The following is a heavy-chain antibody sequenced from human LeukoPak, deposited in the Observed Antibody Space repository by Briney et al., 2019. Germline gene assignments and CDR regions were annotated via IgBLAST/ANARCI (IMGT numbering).Heavy chain of an antibody. J-gene: IGHJ5*02. CDR3: ARDFCSSTSCYTPWWFDP. Sequence: ASVKVSCKASGGTFSSYAISWVRQAPGQGLEWMGRIIPILGIANYAQKFQGRVTITADKSTSTAYMELSSLRPEDTAVYYCARDFCSSTSCYTPWWFDPWGQGTLVTVSS. CDR1: GGTFSSYA. D-gene: IGHD2-2*02. V-gene: IGHV1-69*04. CDR2: IIPILGIA.